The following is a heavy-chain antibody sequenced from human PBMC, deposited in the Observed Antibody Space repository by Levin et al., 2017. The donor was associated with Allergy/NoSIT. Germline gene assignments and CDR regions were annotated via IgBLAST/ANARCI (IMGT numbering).Heavy chain of an antibody. Sequence: PGGSLRLSCAASGFTFSSYSMNWVRQAPGKGLEWVSSISSSSSYIYYADSVKGRFTISRDNAKNSLYLQMNSLRAEDTAVYYCARGGLVNYAEYFQHWGQGTLVTVSS. CDR2: ISSSSSYI. V-gene: IGHV3-21*01. D-gene: IGHD6-19*01. CDR1: GFTFSSYS. J-gene: IGHJ1*01. CDR3: ARGGLVNYAEYFQH.